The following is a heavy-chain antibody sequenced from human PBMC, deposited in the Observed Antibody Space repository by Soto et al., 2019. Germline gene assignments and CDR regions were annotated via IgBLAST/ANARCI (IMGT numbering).Heavy chain of an antibody. V-gene: IGHV1-2*04. CDR1: GYTFTGYY. CDR2: INPNSGGT. CDR3: ARGSMVRGGLQGYYYYYYMDV. Sequence: ASVKVSCKASGYTFTGYYMHWVRQAPGQGLEWMGWINPNSGGTNYAQKFQGWVTMTRDTSISTAYMELSRLRSDDTAVYYCARGSMVRGGLQGYYYYYYMDVWRKGTTVTVSS. D-gene: IGHD3-10*01. J-gene: IGHJ6*03.